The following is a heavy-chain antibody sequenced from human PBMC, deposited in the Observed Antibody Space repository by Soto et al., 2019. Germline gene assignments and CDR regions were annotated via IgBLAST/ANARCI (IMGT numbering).Heavy chain of an antibody. J-gene: IGHJ4*02. D-gene: IGHD1-26*01. CDR1: GGSFSGYY. CDR2: INHSGST. V-gene: IGHV4-34*01. Sequence: PSETLSLTCAVYGGSFSGYYWSWIRQPPGKGLEWIGEINHSGSTNYNPSLMSRVTISLDTSRNQFSLKLSSVTAADTAVYYCAREYSNSPEAFDSWGQGALVTVSS. CDR3: AREYSNSPEAFDS.